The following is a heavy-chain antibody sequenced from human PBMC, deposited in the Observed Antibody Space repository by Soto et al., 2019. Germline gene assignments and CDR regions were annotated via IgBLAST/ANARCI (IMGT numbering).Heavy chain of an antibody. V-gene: IGHV1-18*01. CDR2: ISPYNGHT. D-gene: IGHD5-12*01. Sequence: QVQMAQSGGEVKKLGASLKVSCKAFGYTFTNYGISWVRQAPGQGLEWMGWISPYNGHTNSAQKFQDRMSMTTDTSTATAYMELRSLRTDDTAVYYCARDHPFIVATMSIDFWGHVTLVSVSS. CDR3: ARDHPFIVATMSIDF. J-gene: IGHJ4*01. CDR1: GYTFTNYG.